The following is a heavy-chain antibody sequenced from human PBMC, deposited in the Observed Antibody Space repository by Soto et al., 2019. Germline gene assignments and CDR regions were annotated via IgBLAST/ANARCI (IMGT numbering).Heavy chain of an antibody. CDR3: ATQYTVTGWVPPFDY. CDR1: GGSISSGDYY. CDR2: IYYSGST. D-gene: IGHD4-17*01. V-gene: IGHV4-30-4*01. J-gene: IGHJ4*02. Sequence: QVQLQESGPGLVKPSQTLSLTCTVSGGSISSGDYYWSWIRQPPGKGLEWIGYIYYSGSTYYNPSLKIQVTRSLDTSKNQFALKLSSVTAADTAVYYCATQYTVTGWVPPFDYWGQGTLVTVSS.